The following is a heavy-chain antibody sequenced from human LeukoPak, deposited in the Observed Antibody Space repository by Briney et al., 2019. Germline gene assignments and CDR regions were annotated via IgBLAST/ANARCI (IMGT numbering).Heavy chain of an antibody. Sequence: SVKVSCKASGGTFSSYAISWLRQAPGQGLEWMGRIIPIFGTANYAQKFQGRVTITTDESTSTAYMELSSLRSEDTAVYYCARENYYDSSGYYLDYWGQGTLVTVSS. CDR2: IIPIFGTA. CDR1: GGTFSSYA. CDR3: ARENYYDSSGYYLDY. J-gene: IGHJ4*02. D-gene: IGHD3-22*01. V-gene: IGHV1-69*05.